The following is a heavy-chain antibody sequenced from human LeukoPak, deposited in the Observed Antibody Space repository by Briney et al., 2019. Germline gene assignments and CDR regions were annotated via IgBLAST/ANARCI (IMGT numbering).Heavy chain of an antibody. Sequence: GGSLRLSCAASGFTFSNFYMSWVRQAPGKGLEWVANIKQDGSEKYYVDSVKGRFTISRDNAKNSLSLQMNSLRAEDTAVYYCARGPVYSGGRDLDYWGQGTLVTVSS. D-gene: IGHD6-19*01. J-gene: IGHJ4*02. CDR1: GFTFSNFY. CDR2: IKQDGSEK. V-gene: IGHV3-7*05. CDR3: ARGPVYSGGRDLDY.